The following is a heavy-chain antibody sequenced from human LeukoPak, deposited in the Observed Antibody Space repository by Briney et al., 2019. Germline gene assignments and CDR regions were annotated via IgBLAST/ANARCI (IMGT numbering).Heavy chain of an antibody. V-gene: IGHV3-23*01. D-gene: IGHD6-19*01. J-gene: IGHJ4*02. CDR2: ISGSGGST. CDR1: GFAFSTYA. CDR3: AKDLGIAVADHNFDY. Sequence: PGGSLRLFCAASGFAFSTYAMSWVRQAPGKGLEWVSAISGSGGSTYYADSVKGRFTISRDNSKNTLYLQMNSLRAEDTAVYYCAKDLGIAVADHNFDYWGQGTLVTVFS.